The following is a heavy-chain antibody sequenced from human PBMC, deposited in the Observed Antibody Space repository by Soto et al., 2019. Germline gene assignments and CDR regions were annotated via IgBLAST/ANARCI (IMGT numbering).Heavy chain of an antibody. CDR3: AREVPRGYSGYDYYYGMDV. CDR2: IYSGGST. Sequence: GGSLRLSCAAPGFTVSSNYMSWVRQAPGKGLEWVSVIYSGGSTYYADSVKGRFTISRDNSKNTLYLQMNSPRAEDTAVYYCAREVPRGYSGYDYYYGMDVWGQGTTVTV. CDR1: GFTVSSNY. J-gene: IGHJ6*02. V-gene: IGHV3-53*01. D-gene: IGHD5-12*01.